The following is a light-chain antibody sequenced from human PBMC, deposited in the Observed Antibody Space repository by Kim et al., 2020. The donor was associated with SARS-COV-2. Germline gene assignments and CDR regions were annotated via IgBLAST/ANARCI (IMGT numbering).Light chain of an antibody. V-gene: IGKV1-9*01. J-gene: IGKJ4*01. CDR1: QGIRSD. Sequence: DIQLTQSPSFLSASVGDRVTITCRASQGIRSDLAWFQQKPGKAPKLLIYSASTLHGGVPSRFSGSGSATEFSLTISRLQPEDFATYYCQQLNSYPRTFGGGTKVDIK. CDR3: QQLNSYPRT. CDR2: SAS.